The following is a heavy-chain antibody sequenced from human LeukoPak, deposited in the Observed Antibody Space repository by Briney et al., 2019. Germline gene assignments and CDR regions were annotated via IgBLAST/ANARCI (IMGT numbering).Heavy chain of an antibody. CDR2: INWNGGST. D-gene: IGHD3-22*01. Sequence: GALRLSCAASGFTFDDYGMSWVRQAPGKGLEWVSGINWNGGSTGYADSVKGRFTISRGNAKNSLYLQMNSLRAEDTALYHCARGTYYDSSGSEDAFDIWGQGTMVTVSS. V-gene: IGHV3-20*01. CDR3: ARGTYYDSSGSEDAFDI. CDR1: GFTFDDYG. J-gene: IGHJ3*02.